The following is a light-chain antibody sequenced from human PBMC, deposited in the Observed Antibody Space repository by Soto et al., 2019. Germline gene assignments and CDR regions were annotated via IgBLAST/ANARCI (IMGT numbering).Light chain of an antibody. V-gene: IGLV4-69*01. J-gene: IGLJ3*02. CDR3: QTWGTGIQGV. CDR1: SGHSSYA. Sequence: QTVVTQSPSASASLGASVKLTCTRSSGHSSYAIAWHQQQPEKGPRYLMKLNSDGSHSKGDGIPDRFSGSSSGAERYLTISSLQSEDEADYYCQTWGTGIQGVFGGGTKVTVL. CDR2: LNSDGSH.